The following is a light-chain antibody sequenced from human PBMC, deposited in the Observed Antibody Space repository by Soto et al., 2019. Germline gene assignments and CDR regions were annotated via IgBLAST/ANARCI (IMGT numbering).Light chain of an antibody. CDR3: QQYSNWPLT. Sequence: EIVMTQPPPTLSVSPGEGAPLSCRPSQSVSSNLAWYQQKPGQAPRLLIFGASTRATGIPARFSGSGSGAEFSLTISALQSEDFAIYYCQQYSNWPLTFGGGTKVGIK. V-gene: IGKV3-15*01. CDR2: GAS. J-gene: IGKJ4*01. CDR1: QSVSSN.